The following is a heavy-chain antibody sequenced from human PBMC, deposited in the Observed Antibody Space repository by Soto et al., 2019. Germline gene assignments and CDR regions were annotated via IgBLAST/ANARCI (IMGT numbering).Heavy chain of an antibody. V-gene: IGHV4-59*01. J-gene: IGHJ5*02. CDR2: IYYDGST. CDR3: ARDQLSSGLYVWFDP. D-gene: IGHD6-25*01. CDR1: GGSISSYY. Sequence: PSETLSLTCTVSGGSISSYYWSWIRQSPGKGLEWIGYIYYDGSTSYNPSLRSRVTISVDTSKNQFSLILSSVTSADTAVYYCARDQLSSGLYVWFDPWGQGTLVTVSS.